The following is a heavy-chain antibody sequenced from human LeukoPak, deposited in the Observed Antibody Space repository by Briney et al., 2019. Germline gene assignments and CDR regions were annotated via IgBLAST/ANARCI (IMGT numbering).Heavy chain of an antibody. D-gene: IGHD6-6*01. J-gene: IGHJ6*03. Sequence: ASVKVSCKASGGTFSSYAISWVRQAPGQGLEWMGGIIPIFGTANYAQKFQGRVTITADESTSTAYMELSSLRSEDTAVYYCAGRSYSSSSSGVPLTDYYYYMDVWGKGTTVTVSS. CDR1: GGTFSSYA. CDR3: AGRSYSSSSSGVPLTDYYYYMDV. V-gene: IGHV1-69*13. CDR2: IIPIFGTA.